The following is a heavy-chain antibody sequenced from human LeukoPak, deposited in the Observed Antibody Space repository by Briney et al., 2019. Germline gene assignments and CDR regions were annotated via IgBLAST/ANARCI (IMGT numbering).Heavy chain of an antibody. D-gene: IGHD2-15*01. V-gene: IGHV1-18*01. J-gene: IGHJ4*02. CDR2: ISAYNGNT. Sequence: ASVKVSCKPSGYTFTRDGISWVRQAPGQGLEWMGWISAYNGNTNYAQKLQGRVTMTTDTSTSTAYMELRSLRSDDTAVYYCARDWGIVVVVAATYYFDYWGQGTLVTVSS. CDR3: ARDWGIVVVVAATYYFDY. CDR1: GYTFTRDG.